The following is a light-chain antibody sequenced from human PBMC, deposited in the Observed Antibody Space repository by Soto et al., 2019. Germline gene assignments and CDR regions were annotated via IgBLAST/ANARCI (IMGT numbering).Light chain of an antibody. CDR2: EVS. Sequence: QSALTQPASVSGSPGQSITISCTGASSDVGGYNYVSWYQQHPGRAPKLMLYEVSKRPSGVSNRFSGSKSGNTASLTISGLQADDEAEYYCSSYAGSSNVFGTGTKVTVL. J-gene: IGLJ1*01. V-gene: IGLV2-14*01. CDR1: SSDVGGYNY. CDR3: SSYAGSSNV.